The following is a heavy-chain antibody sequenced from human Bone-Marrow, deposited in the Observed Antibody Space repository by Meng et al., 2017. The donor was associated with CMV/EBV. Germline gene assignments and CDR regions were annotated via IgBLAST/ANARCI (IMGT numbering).Heavy chain of an antibody. V-gene: IGHV3-30-3*01. CDR3: AGDVGYCSSTSCYGWFDP. J-gene: IGHJ5*02. D-gene: IGHD2-2*03. CDR1: GFTFSSCA. CDR2: ISYDGSNK. Sequence: GESLKISCAASGFTFSSCAMHWVRQAPGKGLEWVAVISYDGSNKYYADSVKGRFTISRDNSKNTMYLQMNSLRAEDTAVYYWAGDVGYCSSTSCYGWFDPWGQGTLVTVSS.